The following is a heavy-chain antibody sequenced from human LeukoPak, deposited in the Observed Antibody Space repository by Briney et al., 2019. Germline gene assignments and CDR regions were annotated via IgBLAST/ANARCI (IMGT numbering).Heavy chain of an antibody. CDR1: GFTFSSYW. CDR3: ARDRLPTYSWFDL. CDR2: IKKDGSEK. D-gene: IGHD1-26*01. Sequence: PGGSLRLSCAASGFTFSSYWMSWVRQAPGKGLEWVANIKKDGSEKYYVDSVKGRFTISRDNAKNSLFLQMNNLRAEDTAVYYCARDRLPTYSWFDLWGQGTLVTVSS. J-gene: IGHJ5*02. V-gene: IGHV3-7*01.